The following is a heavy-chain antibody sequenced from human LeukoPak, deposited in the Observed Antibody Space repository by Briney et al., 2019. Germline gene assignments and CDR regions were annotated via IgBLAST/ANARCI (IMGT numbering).Heavy chain of an antibody. D-gene: IGHD5-12*01. J-gene: IGHJ4*02. Sequence: KPSETLSLTCAVYGGSFSGYYWSWIRQPPGKGLEWIGEINHSGSTNYNPSLKSRVTISVDTSKNQFSLKLSSVTAADTAVYYCASLRSYSGYVFKVVNYFDYWGQGTLVTVSS. CDR3: ASLRSYSGYVFKVVNYFDY. V-gene: IGHV4-34*01. CDR1: GGSFSGYY. CDR2: INHSGST.